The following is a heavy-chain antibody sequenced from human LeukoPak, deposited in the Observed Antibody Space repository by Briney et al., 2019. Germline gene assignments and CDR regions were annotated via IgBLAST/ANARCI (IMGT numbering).Heavy chain of an antibody. J-gene: IGHJ4*02. V-gene: IGHV3-64*01. D-gene: IGHD1-26*01. CDR1: GFTFSSYA. Sequence: GGSLRLSCAASGFTFSSYAMHWVRQAPGKGLEYVSAINNDGGSTYYANSVKGRVTISRDKSKNTLYLQMGSLRAEDMAVYYCVRPLSGTYWYYFDYWGQGTLVTVSS. CDR2: INNDGGST. CDR3: VRPLSGTYWYYFDY.